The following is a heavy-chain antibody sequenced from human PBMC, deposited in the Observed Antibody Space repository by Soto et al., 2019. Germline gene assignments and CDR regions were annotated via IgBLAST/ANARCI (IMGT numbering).Heavy chain of an antibody. J-gene: IGHJ6*02. CDR2: IYYSGST. D-gene: IGHD3-10*01. V-gene: IGHV4-59*01. CDR1: GGSISSYY. CDR3: ASGSWGITMVRGVIRANYYYYYGMDV. Sequence: SETLSLTCTVSGGSISSYYWSWIRQPPGKGLEWIGYIYYSGSTNYNPSLKSRVTISVDTSKNQFSLKLSSVTAADTAVYYCASGSWGITMVRGVIRANYYYYYGMDVWGQGTTVTVSS.